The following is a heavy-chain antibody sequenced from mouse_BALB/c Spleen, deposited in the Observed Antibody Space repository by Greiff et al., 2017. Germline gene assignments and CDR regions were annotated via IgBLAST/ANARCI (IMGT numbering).Heavy chain of an antibody. J-gene: IGHJ3*01. D-gene: IGHD2-3*01. V-gene: IGHV2-6-7*01. CDR2: IWGDGST. Sequence: QVQLQESGPGLVAPSQSLSITCTVSGFSLTGYGVNWVRQPPGKGLEWLGMIWGDGSTDYNSALKSRLSISKDNSKSQVFLKMNSLQTDDTARYYCARDPGYDGSAWFAYWGQGTLVTVSA. CDR3: ARDPGYDGSAWFAY. CDR1: GFSLTGYG.